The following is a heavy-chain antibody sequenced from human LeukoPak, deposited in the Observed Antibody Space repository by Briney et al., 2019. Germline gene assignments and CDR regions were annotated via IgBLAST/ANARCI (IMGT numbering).Heavy chain of an antibody. D-gene: IGHD3-3*02. V-gene: IGHV1-24*01. CDR1: GYTLTELS. CDR2: FDPEDGET. J-gene: IGHJ6*03. Sequence: RASVKVSCKVSGYTLTELSMHWVRQAPGKGLEWMGGFDPEDGETIYAQKFQGRVTMTEDTSTDTAYMELSSLRSEDTAVYYCATISIFGVVIPNAPYYYYIDVWGKGTTVTVSS. CDR3: ATISIFGVVIPNAPYYYYIDV.